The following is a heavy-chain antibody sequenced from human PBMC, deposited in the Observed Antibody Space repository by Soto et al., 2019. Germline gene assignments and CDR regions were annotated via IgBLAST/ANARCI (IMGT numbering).Heavy chain of an antibody. CDR2: IYYSGST. CDR1: GGSISRYY. Sequence: SETLSLTCTVSGGSISRYYWSWIRQRPGKGLEWIGYIYYSGSTNYNPSLKSRVTISVDTSKNQFSLKLSSVTAADTAVYYCARTGTTVIAFYYWGQGTLITVSS. CDR3: ARTGTTVIAFYY. D-gene: IGHD1-1*01. J-gene: IGHJ4*02. V-gene: IGHV4-59*08.